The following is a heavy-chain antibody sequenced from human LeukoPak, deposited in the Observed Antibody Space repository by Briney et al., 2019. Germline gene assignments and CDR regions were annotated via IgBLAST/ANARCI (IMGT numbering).Heavy chain of an antibody. V-gene: IGHV4-30-4*01. CDR2: IYYSGST. Sequence: SETLSLTCTVSGGSISSGDYYWSWIRQPPGKGLEWIGYIYYSGSTYCNPSLKSRVTISVDTSKNQFSLKLSSVTAADTAVYYCARLYSYGYEVVDYWGQGTLVTVSS. CDR3: ARLYSYGYEVVDY. J-gene: IGHJ4*02. D-gene: IGHD5-18*01. CDR1: GGSISSGDYY.